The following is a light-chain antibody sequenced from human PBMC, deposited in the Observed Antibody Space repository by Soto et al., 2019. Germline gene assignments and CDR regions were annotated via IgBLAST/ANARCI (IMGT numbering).Light chain of an antibody. CDR1: QSVSSNF. J-gene: IGKJ1*01. Sequence: EIVMTQSPATLSVSPGERATLSCRASQSVSSNFLAWYQQKPGQAPRLLIYGASTRATGIPDRFSGSRSGTDFTLTVSRLEPEDFAVYYCQQYNSSPRTFGQGTKV. CDR3: QQYNSSPRT. V-gene: IGKV3-20*01. CDR2: GAS.